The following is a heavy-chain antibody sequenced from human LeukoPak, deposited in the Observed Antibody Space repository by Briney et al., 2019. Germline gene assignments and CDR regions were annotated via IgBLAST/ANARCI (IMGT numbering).Heavy chain of an antibody. CDR1: GFTFYDYG. D-gene: IGHD4-17*01. J-gene: IGHJ6*03. Sequence: PGGSLRLSCAASGFTFYDYGMSWVRQAPGKGLEWVSGINWNGGSTDYADSMKGRFTISRDNAKNSLYLQMNSLRAEDTALYYCARDRGDYDYYYYYMDVWGKGTTVTVSS. CDR2: INWNGGST. V-gene: IGHV3-20*04. CDR3: ARDRGDYDYYYYYMDV.